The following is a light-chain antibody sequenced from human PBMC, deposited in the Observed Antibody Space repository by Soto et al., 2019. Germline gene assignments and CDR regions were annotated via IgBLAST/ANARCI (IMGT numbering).Light chain of an antibody. CDR2: DVS. CDR3: SSYGG. V-gene: IGLV2-14*01. J-gene: IGLJ1*01. Sequence: QSVLTQPASVSGSPGQSITISCTGTSSDVGGYNYVSWYQQHPGKAPKLMIYDVSNRSSGVSNRFSGSKSGNTASLTISGLQAEDEADYYCSSYGGFGTGTKVTVL. CDR1: SSDVGGYNY.